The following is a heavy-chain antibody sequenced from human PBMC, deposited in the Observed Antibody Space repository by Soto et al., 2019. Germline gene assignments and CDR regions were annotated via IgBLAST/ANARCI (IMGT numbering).Heavy chain of an antibody. Sequence: EVQLLESGGGLVQPGGSLRLSCAASGFTFSSYAMSWVRQAPGKGLEWVSAISGSGGSTYYADSVKGRFTISRDNPKNTLYLQMNSLRAEDTSVYYCAKDQEAIIAARDYYYGMDVWGQGTTVTVSS. CDR3: AKDQEAIIAARDYYYGMDV. CDR1: GFTFSSYA. CDR2: ISGSGGST. D-gene: IGHD6-6*01. J-gene: IGHJ6*02. V-gene: IGHV3-23*01.